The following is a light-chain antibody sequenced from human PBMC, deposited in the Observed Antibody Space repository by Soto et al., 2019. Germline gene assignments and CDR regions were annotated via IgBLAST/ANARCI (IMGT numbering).Light chain of an antibody. J-gene: IGLJ1*01. V-gene: IGLV2-14*01. CDR2: EVN. CDR3: SSYSRSSSYV. Sequence: SALTQPASVSGSPGQSITISCTGTSSDVGGYNYVSWYQQHPGKAPKLMIYEVNNRPSGVSNRFSGSKSGNTASLTISGLQAEDEADYYCSSYSRSSSYVFGTGTKVTVL. CDR1: SSDVGGYNY.